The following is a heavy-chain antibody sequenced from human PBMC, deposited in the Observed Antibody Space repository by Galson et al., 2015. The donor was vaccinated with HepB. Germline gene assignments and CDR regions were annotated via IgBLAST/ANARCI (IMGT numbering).Heavy chain of an antibody. D-gene: IGHD3-10*01. CDR3: ARLSHYGSGSYQYFDY. CDR2: ARNKAYNYIT. Sequence: SLRLSCAASGLTFSDHYIDWVRQAPGQGLEWVGRARNKAYNYITQYAASVKDRFSISRDDSKNSVYLQMNSLKTEDTAVYYCARLSHYGSGSYQYFDYWGQGTLVTVSS. V-gene: IGHV3-72*01. J-gene: IGHJ4*02. CDR1: GLTFSDHY.